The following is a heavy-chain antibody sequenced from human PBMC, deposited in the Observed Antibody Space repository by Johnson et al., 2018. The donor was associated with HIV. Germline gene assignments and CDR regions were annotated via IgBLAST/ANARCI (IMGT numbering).Heavy chain of an antibody. CDR2: ISYDGSNK. CDR3: AREGIWYCSGGSCYGAFDI. D-gene: IGHD2-15*01. Sequence: QMLLVESGGGVVQPGRSLRLSCAASGFTFSSYGMHWVRQAPGKGLEWVAVISYDGSNKYYVDSVKGRFTISRDNAKNSLYLQMNSLRADDTAVYYCAREGIWYCSGGSCYGAFDIWGQGTMVTVSS. J-gene: IGHJ3*02. V-gene: IGHV3-30*03. CDR1: GFTFSSYG.